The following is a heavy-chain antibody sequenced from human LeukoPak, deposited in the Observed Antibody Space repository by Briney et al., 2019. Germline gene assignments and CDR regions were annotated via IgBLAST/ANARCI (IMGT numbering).Heavy chain of an antibody. Sequence: GGSLRLSCAASGFTFSSYGMHWVRQAPGKGLEWVAVIWYDGSNKYYADSVKGRFTISRDNSKNTLYLQMNSLRVEDTAVYYCARGVGDSSGYYMNYFDYWGQGTPVTVSS. V-gene: IGHV3-33*01. CDR2: IWYDGSNK. CDR1: GFTFSSYG. D-gene: IGHD3-22*01. CDR3: ARGVGDSSGYYMNYFDY. J-gene: IGHJ4*02.